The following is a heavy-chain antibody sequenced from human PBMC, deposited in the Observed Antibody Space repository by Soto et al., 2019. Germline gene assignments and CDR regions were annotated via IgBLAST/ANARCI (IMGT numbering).Heavy chain of an antibody. CDR3: ARDEGYCTNGVCYNRNWFDP. V-gene: IGHV3-30*04. CDR2: ISYDGSNK. J-gene: IGHJ5*02. Sequence: GGSLRLSCAASGFTFSSYAMHWVRQAPGKGLEWVAVISYDGSNKYYADSMKGRFTISRDNSKNTLYLQMNSLRAEDTAVYYCARDEGYCTNGVCYNRNWFDPWGQGTLVTVSS. CDR1: GFTFSSYA. D-gene: IGHD2-8*01.